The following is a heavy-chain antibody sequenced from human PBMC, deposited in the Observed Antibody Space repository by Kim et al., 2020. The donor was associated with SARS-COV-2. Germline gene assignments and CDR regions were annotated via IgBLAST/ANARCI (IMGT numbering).Heavy chain of an antibody. CDR3: AKGYEYNGYSSSWSAFDI. CDR1: GFTFSSYG. CDR2: ISYDGSNK. V-gene: IGHV3-30*18. D-gene: IGHD6-13*01. Sequence: GGSLRLSCAASGFTFSSYGMHWVRQAPGKGLEWVAVISYDGSNKYYADSVKGRLTISRDNSKNTLYLKMNSLRAEDTAVYYCAKGYEYNGYSSSWSAFDIWGQGTMVTVSS. J-gene: IGHJ3*02.